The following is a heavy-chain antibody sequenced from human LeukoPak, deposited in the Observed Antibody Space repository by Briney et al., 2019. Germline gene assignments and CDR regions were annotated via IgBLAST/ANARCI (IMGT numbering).Heavy chain of an antibody. CDR2: ISGSGDST. D-gene: IGHD6-13*01. J-gene: IGHJ4*02. CDR1: GFTFRSYA. V-gene: IGHV3-23*01. CDR3: AKTRPLDSSSWSHGDY. Sequence: PGGSLRLSCAASGFTFRSYAMSWVRQAPGKGLEWVSAISGSGDSTYYADSVKGRFTISRDNSKNTLYLQMNSLRAEATAVYYCAKTRPLDSSSWSHGDYWGQGTLVTVSS.